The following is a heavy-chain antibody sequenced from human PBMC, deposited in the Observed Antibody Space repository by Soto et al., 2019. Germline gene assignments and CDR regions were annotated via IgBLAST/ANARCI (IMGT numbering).Heavy chain of an antibody. Sequence: SETLSLTCTVSGGSISSYYWSWIRQPPGKGLEWIGYIYYSGSTNYNPSLKSRVTISVDTSKNQFSLKLSSVTAADTAVYYCARVGYDYVWGSYPVRQPYDAFDIWGQGTMVTVSS. CDR2: IYYSGST. D-gene: IGHD3-16*02. J-gene: IGHJ3*02. CDR3: ARVGYDYVWGSYPVRQPYDAFDI. CDR1: GGSISSYY. V-gene: IGHV4-59*01.